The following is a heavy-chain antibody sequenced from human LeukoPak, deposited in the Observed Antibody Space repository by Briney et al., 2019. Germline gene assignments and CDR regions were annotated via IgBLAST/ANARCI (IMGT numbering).Heavy chain of an antibody. V-gene: IGHV4-30-2*01. CDR3: ARDQSFCSGGSCYSAFDY. J-gene: IGHJ4*02. D-gene: IGHD2-15*01. CDR1: GGSISTGGYA. CDR2: IYDDGSS. Sequence: TLSLTCGVSGGSISTGGYAWSWIRQPPGKGLEYIGYIYDDGSSYYNPSLKSRVTISLDKSQNQFSLKLTSVTAADTAVYYCARDQSFCSGGSCYSAFDYWGQGTLVTVSS.